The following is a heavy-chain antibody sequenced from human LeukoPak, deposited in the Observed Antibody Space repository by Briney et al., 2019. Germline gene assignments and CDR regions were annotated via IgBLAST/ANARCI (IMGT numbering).Heavy chain of an antibody. CDR3: AKSDGDYDAFDI. J-gene: IGHJ3*02. V-gene: IGHV3-30*18. D-gene: IGHD4-17*01. CDR2: ISYDGSNK. CDR1: GFTFSSYG. Sequence: GGSLRLSCAASGFTFSSYGMHWVRQAPGKGLEWVAVISYDGSNKYYADSVKGRFTISRDNSKNTLYLQMNSLRAEDTAVYYCAKSDGDYDAFDIWGQGTMVTVSS.